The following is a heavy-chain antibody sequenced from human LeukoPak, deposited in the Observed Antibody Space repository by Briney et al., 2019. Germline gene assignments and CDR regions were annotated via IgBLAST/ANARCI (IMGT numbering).Heavy chain of an antibody. J-gene: IGHJ4*02. CDR2: IYHSGST. V-gene: IGHV4-30-2*01. CDR1: GGSISSGGYY. CDR3: AREGEMATITSLDY. Sequence: PSETLSLTCTVSGGSISSGGYYWSWIRQPPGKGLEWIGYIYHSGSTYYNPSLKSRVTISVDRSKNQFSLKLSSVTAADTAVYYCAREGEMATITSLDYWGQGTLVTVSS. D-gene: IGHD5-24*01.